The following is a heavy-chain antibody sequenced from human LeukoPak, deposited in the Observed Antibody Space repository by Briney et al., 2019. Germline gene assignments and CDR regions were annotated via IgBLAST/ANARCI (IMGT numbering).Heavy chain of an antibody. CDR3: ARMFEY. Sequence: SQTLSLTCTVSGGSISSDNYYWTWIRQPAGKGLEWIGHIYTSGTTNYNPSLKSRVTILLDTSKNQFSLNLNSVTAADTAIYYCARMFEYWGQGTLVTASS. CDR2: IYTSGTT. CDR1: GGSISSDNYY. V-gene: IGHV4-61*09. J-gene: IGHJ4*02.